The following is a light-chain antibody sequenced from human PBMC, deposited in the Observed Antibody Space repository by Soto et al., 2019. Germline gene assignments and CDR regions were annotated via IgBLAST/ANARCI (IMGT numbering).Light chain of an antibody. V-gene: IGKV3-11*01. CDR3: QQRSNWPLT. CDR2: DAS. CDR1: QSVGSY. Sequence: EIVLTQSPATLSLSPGERATLSCRASQSVGSYLAWYQQKPGQAPRLLIYDASSRATGIPARFNGSGSGTDFTLTISSLEPEDFAVYYCQQRSNWPLTFGGGTKVDIK. J-gene: IGKJ4*01.